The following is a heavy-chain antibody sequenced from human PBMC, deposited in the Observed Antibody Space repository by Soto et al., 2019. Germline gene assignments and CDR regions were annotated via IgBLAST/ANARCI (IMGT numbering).Heavy chain of an antibody. Sequence: ASVKVSCKASGYTFTGYYMHWVRQAPGQGLEWMGWINPNSGGTNYAQKFQGRVTVTRDTSISTAYMELSRLRSDDTAVYYCARALGYYYYGMDVWGQGTTVTVSS. D-gene: IGHD3-16*02. J-gene: IGHJ6*02. V-gene: IGHV1-2*02. CDR2: INPNSGGT. CDR3: ARALGYYYYGMDV. CDR1: GYTFTGYY.